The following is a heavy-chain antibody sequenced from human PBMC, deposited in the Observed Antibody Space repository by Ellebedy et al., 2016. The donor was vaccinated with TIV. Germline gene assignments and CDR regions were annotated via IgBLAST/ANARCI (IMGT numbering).Heavy chain of an antibody. CDR1: GGSVSSNHW. D-gene: IGHD3-22*01. CDR3: GRYYDSSGGSFFDY. V-gene: IGHV4-4*02. J-gene: IGHJ4*02. Sequence: MPSETLSLTCAVSGGSVSSNHWWCWVRQPPGKGLEWIGEIFNRGSTNYNPSLKSRVTISVDKSKNQFSLKLTSVTAADTAVYYCGRYYDSSGGSFFDYWGQGTLVTVSS. CDR2: IFNRGST.